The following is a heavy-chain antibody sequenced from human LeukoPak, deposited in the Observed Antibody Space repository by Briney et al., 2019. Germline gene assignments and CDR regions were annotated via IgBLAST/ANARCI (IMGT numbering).Heavy chain of an antibody. Sequence: GGSLRLSCAASGLTFSNHAMSWVRQAPGKGLEWVSTISGSGDSTYYADSVKGRFTISGDNPKNTLYLQMNSLRAEDTAVYYCARRGPNWGFFDYWGRGTLVTVSS. CDR3: ARRGPNWGFFDY. J-gene: IGHJ4*02. CDR1: GLTFSNHA. D-gene: IGHD7-27*01. CDR2: ISGSGDST. V-gene: IGHV3-23*01.